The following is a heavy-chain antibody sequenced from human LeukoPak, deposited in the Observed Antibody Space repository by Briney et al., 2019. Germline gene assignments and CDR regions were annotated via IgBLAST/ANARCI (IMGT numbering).Heavy chain of an antibody. V-gene: IGHV3-74*01. D-gene: IGHD1-1*01. Sequence: PGGSLRLSCAASGFTFSSYWMHWVRQAPGKGLVWVSRINTDGSSTSYADSVKGRFTISRDNSKNTLYLQMNSLRAEDTAVYYCAKDPFYWNDGVVASHGDYWGQGTLVTVSS. J-gene: IGHJ4*02. CDR3: AKDPFYWNDGVVASHGDY. CDR2: INTDGSST. CDR1: GFTFSSYW.